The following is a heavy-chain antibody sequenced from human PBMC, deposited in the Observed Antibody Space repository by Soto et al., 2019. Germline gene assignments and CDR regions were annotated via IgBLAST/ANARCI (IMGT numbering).Heavy chain of an antibody. CDR3: ENYSQVSGGDANNEVYP. D-gene: IGHD2-15*01. CDR2: ISATGDKT. CDR1: GFTFSDYA. J-gene: IGHJ3*01. V-gene: IGHV3-23*01. Sequence: EVQLLESGGGLVQPGGSLRVSCAASGFTFSDYAMSWGRQAPGKGLEWVSSISATGDKTYYADSVKGGFTISRDISKNTLYVQMICLRAGYTAVYYCENYSQVSGGDANNEVYPWGQGTMVIDTS.